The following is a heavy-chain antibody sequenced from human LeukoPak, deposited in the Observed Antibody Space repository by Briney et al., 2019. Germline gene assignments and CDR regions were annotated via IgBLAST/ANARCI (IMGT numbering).Heavy chain of an antibody. CDR1: GASIGGYY. CDR3: ATLKGVDPMFDN. CDR2: MYYSGSA. D-gene: IGHD2-8*01. Sequence: SETLSLTCTVSGASIGGYYWSWIRQPPGKGLEYIGYMYYSGSANYNPSLQSRVTISVDTSRNQFSLKLRSVTAADTAVYYCATLKGVDPMFDNWGQGILVTVSS. V-gene: IGHV4-59*01. J-gene: IGHJ4*02.